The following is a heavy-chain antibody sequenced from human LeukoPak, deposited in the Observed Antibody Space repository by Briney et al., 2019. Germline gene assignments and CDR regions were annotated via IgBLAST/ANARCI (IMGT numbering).Heavy chain of an antibody. V-gene: IGHV3-7*01. CDR2: IKQDGSEK. Sequence: EGSLRLSCAASGFTFSSYWMSWVRQAPGKGLEWVAYIKQDGSEKYYVDSVKGRFTISRDNAKNSLYLQMNSLRAEDTAVYYCARILTGYRPYYYYYGMDVWGQGTTVTVSS. CDR1: GFTFSSYW. D-gene: IGHD3-9*01. J-gene: IGHJ6*02. CDR3: ARILTGYRPYYYYYGMDV.